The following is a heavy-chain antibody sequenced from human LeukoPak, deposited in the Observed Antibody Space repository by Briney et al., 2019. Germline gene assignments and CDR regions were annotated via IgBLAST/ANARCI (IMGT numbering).Heavy chain of an antibody. J-gene: IGHJ4*02. CDR2: FDPEDGET. V-gene: IGHV1-24*01. Sequence: ASVKVSCKVSGYTLTELSMHWVRQAPGKGLEWMGGFDPEDGETIYAQKFQGRVTLTEDTSTDTAYMELSSLRSEDTAVYYCATDLVLMESGSYRDYWGQGTLVTVSS. CDR3: ATDLVLMESGSYRDY. CDR1: GYTLTELS. D-gene: IGHD1-26*01.